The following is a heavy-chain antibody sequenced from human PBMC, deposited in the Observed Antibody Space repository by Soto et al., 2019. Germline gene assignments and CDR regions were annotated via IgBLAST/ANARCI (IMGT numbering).Heavy chain of an antibody. CDR2: ISAYNGNT. CDR3: AGATRTYYYDSSGYPLEAFDI. V-gene: IGHV1-18*04. CDR1: GYTFTSYG. J-gene: IGHJ3*02. D-gene: IGHD3-22*01. Sequence: GASVKVSCKGSGYTFTSYGISWVLQAPGQGLEWMGWISAYNGNTNYAQKLQGRVTMTTDTSTSTAYMELRSLRSDDTAVYYCAGATRTYYYDSSGYPLEAFDIWGQGTMVTVSS.